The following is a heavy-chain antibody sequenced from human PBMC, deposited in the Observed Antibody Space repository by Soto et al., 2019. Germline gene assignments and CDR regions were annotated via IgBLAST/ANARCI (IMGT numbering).Heavy chain of an antibody. CDR3: ARHGPIAAAGTVFDY. V-gene: IGHV4-59*08. CDR1: GGSISSYY. J-gene: IGHJ4*02. CDR2: IYYSGST. Sequence: SETLSLTCTVSGGSISSYYWSWIRQPPGKGLEWIVYIYYSGSTNYNPSLKSRVTISVDTSKNQFSLKLSSVTAADTAVYYCARHGPIAAAGTVFDYWGQGTLVTVSS. D-gene: IGHD6-13*01.